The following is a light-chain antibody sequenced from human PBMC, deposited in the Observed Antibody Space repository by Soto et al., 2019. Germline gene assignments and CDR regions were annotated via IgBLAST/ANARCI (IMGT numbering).Light chain of an antibody. Sequence: DIPMTQSPSTLSASVGDRVTITCRASQSISVFLAWYQQKPGRAPKLLIYTASTLESGVPSRFSGSGSETEFTLTITSLQPDDFATYYCQQYKHYSTFGQGTNLEI. CDR3: QQYKHYST. CDR1: QSISVF. CDR2: TAS. J-gene: IGKJ2*01. V-gene: IGKV1-5*03.